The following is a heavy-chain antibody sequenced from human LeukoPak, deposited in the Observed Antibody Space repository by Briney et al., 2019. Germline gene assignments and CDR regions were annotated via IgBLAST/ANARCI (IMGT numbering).Heavy chain of an antibody. CDR2: IIPIFGTA. J-gene: IGHJ6*02. Sequence: SVKVSCKASGGTFSSYAISWVRQAPGQGLEWMGGIIPIFGTANYAQKFQGRVTITADESTSTAYMELSSLRSEDTAVYYCAIVVPAAMSYYYYGMDVWGQGTTVTVSS. CDR3: AIVVPAAMSYYYYGMDV. CDR1: GGTFSSYA. D-gene: IGHD2-2*01. V-gene: IGHV1-69*13.